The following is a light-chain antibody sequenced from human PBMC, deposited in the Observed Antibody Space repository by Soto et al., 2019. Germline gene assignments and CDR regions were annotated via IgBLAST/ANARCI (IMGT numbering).Light chain of an antibody. CDR1: QSINSW. Sequence: DIQMTQSPSSVSASVGDRVTITCRASQSINSWLAWYQQKPGKAPKLLIYAASSLQSGVPSRLSGSGSGTEFTLTISSLQTEDFATYYCQQDKSFPHTFGGGTKVEIK. J-gene: IGKJ4*02. V-gene: IGKV1D-12*01. CDR2: AAS. CDR3: QQDKSFPHT.